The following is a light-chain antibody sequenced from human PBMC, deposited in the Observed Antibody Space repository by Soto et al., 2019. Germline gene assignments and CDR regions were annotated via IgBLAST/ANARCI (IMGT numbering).Light chain of an antibody. Sequence: QTVLTQPAAVSGSPGQSITISCTGTTNEVGGYNYGSWYQHHPGKAPKLIIYDVSNRPSGVSIRFSGSKSDNTASLTISGLQPEDEADYHCSSYTTSNTRQIVFGTGTKVTVL. V-gene: IGLV2-14*03. CDR3: SSYTTSNTRQIV. J-gene: IGLJ1*01. CDR1: TNEVGGYNY. CDR2: DVS.